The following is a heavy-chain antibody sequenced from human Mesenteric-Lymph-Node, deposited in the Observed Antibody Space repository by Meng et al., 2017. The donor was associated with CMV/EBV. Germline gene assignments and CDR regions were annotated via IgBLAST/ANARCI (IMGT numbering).Heavy chain of an antibody. Sequence: FTFSDYAMSWVRQAPGKGLECVSGISGTDGGTFYADSVKGRFTISRDNSKNTLYLQMNSLSAEDTAVYYCAKARIKYSVYDPRIDFDYWGQGTLVTVSS. J-gene: IGHJ4*02. D-gene: IGHD5/OR15-5a*01. CDR1: FTFSDYA. V-gene: IGHV3-23*01. CDR2: ISGTDGGT. CDR3: AKARIKYSVYDPRIDFDY.